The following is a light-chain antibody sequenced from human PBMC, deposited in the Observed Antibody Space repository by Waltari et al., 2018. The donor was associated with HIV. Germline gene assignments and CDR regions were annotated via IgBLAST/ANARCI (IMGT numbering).Light chain of an antibody. J-gene: IGLJ2*01. CDR1: SSDVGSYNL. V-gene: IGLV2-23*02. CDR3: CSYAGSSTVV. Sequence: QSALTQPASVSGSPGQSITISCTGTSSDVGSYNLVSWYQQHPGKAAKLMIYEVNKRPSGVSNRFSGSKSGNTASLTISGLQAEDEADYYCCSYAGSSTVVFGGGTKLTVL. CDR2: EVN.